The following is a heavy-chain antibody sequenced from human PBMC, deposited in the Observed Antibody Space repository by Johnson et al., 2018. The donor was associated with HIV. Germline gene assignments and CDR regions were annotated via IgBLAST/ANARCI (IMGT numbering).Heavy chain of an antibody. CDR3: ARDYRGRTVDAFDV. Sequence: VESGGGVVQPGRSLRLSCAASGFTFSSYAMHWVRQAPGKGLEWVAVISYDGSNKYYADSVKGRFTISRDNSKNTLDLQMNSLRAGDAAVYYCARDYRGRTVDAFDVWGQGTLVIVSS. J-gene: IGHJ3*01. V-gene: IGHV3-30-3*01. CDR2: ISYDGSNK. D-gene: IGHD3-16*02. CDR1: GFTFSSYA.